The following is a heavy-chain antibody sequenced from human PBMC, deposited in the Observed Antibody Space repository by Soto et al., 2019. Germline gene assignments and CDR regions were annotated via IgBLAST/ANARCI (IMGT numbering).Heavy chain of an antibody. V-gene: IGHV1-69*13. J-gene: IGHJ4*02. Sequence: SVKASCKASGGTFSSYAISWVRQAPGQGLEWMGGIIPIFGTANYAQKFQGRVTITADESTSTAYMELSSLRSEDTAVYYCARVLPDEPPFDYWGQGTLVTVSS. CDR2: IIPIFGTA. CDR3: ARVLPDEPPFDY. CDR1: GGTFSSYA.